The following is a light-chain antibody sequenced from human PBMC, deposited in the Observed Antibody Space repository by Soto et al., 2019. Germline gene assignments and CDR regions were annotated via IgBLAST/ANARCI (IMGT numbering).Light chain of an antibody. Sequence: DIVMTQSPDSLAVSLGERATINCKSSQSVLYRSNNKNHLAWYQQKPGQPPKLVIYYASTRESGVPDRFSGSGSGSDFLLTISSMQVEDGAVYYCYQYLHTPLTFGGGTNVEIK. CDR3: YQYLHTPLT. J-gene: IGKJ4*01. V-gene: IGKV4-1*01. CDR1: QSVLYRSNNKNH. CDR2: YAS.